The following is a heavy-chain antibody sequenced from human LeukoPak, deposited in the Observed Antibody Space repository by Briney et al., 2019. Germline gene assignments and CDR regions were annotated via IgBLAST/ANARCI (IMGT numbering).Heavy chain of an antibody. V-gene: IGHV3-23*01. CDR2: ISGSGSST. J-gene: IGHJ4*02. D-gene: IGHD6-13*01. CDR3: AKGDSSSWYPEGFDY. CDR1: GFTFSSYA. Sequence: HPGGSLRLSCAASGFTFSSYAMSWVRQAPGEGLQWVSGISGSGSSTYYADSVKGRFTISRDNSKNTLYLQMNSLRAEDTAVYYCAKGDSSSWYPEGFDYWGQGTLVTVSS.